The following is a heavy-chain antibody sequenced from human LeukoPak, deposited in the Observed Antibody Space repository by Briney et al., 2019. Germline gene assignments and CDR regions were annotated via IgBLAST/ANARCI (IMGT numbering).Heavy chain of an antibody. CDR2: ISTYNGNT. CDR3: ARAQSRTLRYFDWLSQPYYFDY. Sequence: ASVKVSCKASGYSFVLYGISWVRQAPGQGPEWMGWISTYNGNTKYAQKFQGRVTMTRNTSISTAYMELSSLRSEDTAVYYCARAQSRTLRYFDWLSQPYYFDYWGQGTLVTVSS. V-gene: IGHV1-18*01. J-gene: IGHJ4*02. CDR1: GYSFVLYG. D-gene: IGHD3-9*01.